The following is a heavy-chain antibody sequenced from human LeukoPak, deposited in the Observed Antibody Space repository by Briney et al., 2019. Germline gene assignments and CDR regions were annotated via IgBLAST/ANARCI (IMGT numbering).Heavy chain of an antibody. V-gene: IGHV1-46*01. CDR2: INPSGGGT. Sequence: ASVKVSCKASGYTFTSYYMHWVRQAPGQGLEWMGIINPSGGGTSYAQKFQGRVTMTRDTSTSTVYMELSSLRSEDTAVYYCARVSYDFWSGYYPANREYFDYWGQGTLVTVSS. CDR1: GYTFTSYY. CDR3: ARVSYDFWSGYYPANREYFDY. D-gene: IGHD3-3*01. J-gene: IGHJ4*02.